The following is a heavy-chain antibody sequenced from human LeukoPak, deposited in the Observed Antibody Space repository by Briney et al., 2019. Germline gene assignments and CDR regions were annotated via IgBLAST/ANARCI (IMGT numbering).Heavy chain of an antibody. CDR1: GGTFSSYA. J-gene: IGHJ6*03. D-gene: IGHD1-7*01. CDR2: IIPIFGTA. Sequence: SVKVSCKASGGTFSSYAISWVRQAPGQGLEWMGGIIPIFGTANYAQKFQGRVTITTDESTSTAYMELSSLRSEDTAVYYCARGKRLELRKDYYMDVWGKGTTVTVSS. CDR3: ARGKRLELRKDYYMDV. V-gene: IGHV1-69*05.